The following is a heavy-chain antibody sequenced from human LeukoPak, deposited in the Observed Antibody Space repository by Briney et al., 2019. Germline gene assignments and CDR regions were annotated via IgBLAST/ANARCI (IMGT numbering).Heavy chain of an antibody. Sequence: GGSLRLSCAASGFTVSSNYMSWVRQAPGKGLEWVSVIYSGGSTYYADSVKGRFTISRDNSRNTLYLQMNGLRAEDTAVYYCARDHSGSYYVGGIDYWGQGTLVTVSS. V-gene: IGHV3-53*01. D-gene: IGHD1-26*01. J-gene: IGHJ4*02. CDR2: IYSGGST. CDR3: ARDHSGSYYVGGIDY. CDR1: GFTVSSNY.